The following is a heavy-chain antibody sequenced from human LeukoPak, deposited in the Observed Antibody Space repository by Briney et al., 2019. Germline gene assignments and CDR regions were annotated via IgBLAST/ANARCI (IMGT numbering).Heavy chain of an antibody. Sequence: GGSLRLSCVASGFTFNIYAMNWVRQAPGKGLEWVSAISGGGAASYYADSVRGRFTVSRDNSKNTLYLQMNSLRAEDTAVYYCARGRTTVNPWGQGTLVTVSS. D-gene: IGHD4-17*01. CDR1: GFTFNIYA. CDR2: ISGGGAAS. J-gene: IGHJ5*02. V-gene: IGHV3-23*01. CDR3: ARGRTTVNP.